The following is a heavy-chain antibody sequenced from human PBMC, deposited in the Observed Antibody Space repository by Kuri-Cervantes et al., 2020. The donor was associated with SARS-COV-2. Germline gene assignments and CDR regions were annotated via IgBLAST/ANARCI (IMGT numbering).Heavy chain of an antibody. CDR2: IYYSGST. V-gene: IGHV4-59*01. CDR3: ARDAAYCSGGSCYSVGLDY. Sequence: SQTLSLTCTVAGGSISSYYWSWIRQPPGKGLEWIGYIYYSGSTNYNPSLKSRVTISVDTSKNQFSLKLSSVTAADTAVYYCARDAAYCSGGSCYSVGLDYWGQGPLVTVSS. D-gene: IGHD2-15*01. CDR1: GGSISSYY. J-gene: IGHJ4*02.